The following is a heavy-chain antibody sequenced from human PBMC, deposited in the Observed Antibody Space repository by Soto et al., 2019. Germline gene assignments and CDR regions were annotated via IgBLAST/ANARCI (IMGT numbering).Heavy chain of an antibody. CDR3: ARGVDYRWVY. CDR1: GYTFTSYY. D-gene: IGHD1-26*01. V-gene: IGHV1-46*01. J-gene: IGHJ4*02. Sequence: GASVKVSCKASGYTFTSYYMHWVRQAPGQGLEWMGIINPSGGSTSYAQKFQGRVTMTRDKSGNQVSLELTSVSAADTAVYYCARGVDYRWVYWGQGILVTVSS. CDR2: INPSGGST.